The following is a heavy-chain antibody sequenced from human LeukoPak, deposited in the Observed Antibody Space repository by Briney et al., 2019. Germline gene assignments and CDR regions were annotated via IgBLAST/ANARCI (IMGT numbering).Heavy chain of an antibody. CDR2: IRESGCDT. CDR3: AKVLFPGGPAIFDY. Sequence: GGSLRLSCAASGFIFSNYAMNWVRQAPGKGLEWVSTIRESGCDTHYADSVEGRFTISRDNSRSTLYLQMHRLRAEGTAVYYCAKVLFPGGPAIFDYWGQGTLVTVSS. V-gene: IGHV3-23*01. D-gene: IGHD2-15*01. J-gene: IGHJ4*02. CDR1: GFIFSNYA.